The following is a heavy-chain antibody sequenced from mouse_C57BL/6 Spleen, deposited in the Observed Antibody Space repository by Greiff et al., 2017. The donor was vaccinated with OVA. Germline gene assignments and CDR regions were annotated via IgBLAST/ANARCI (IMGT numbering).Heavy chain of an antibody. CDR1: GFTFSDYG. J-gene: IGHJ1*03. D-gene: IGHD1-1*01. Sequence: EVQRVESGGGLVKPGGSLKLSCAASGFTFSDYGMHWVRQAPEKGLEWVAYISSGSSTIYYADTVKGRFTISRDNAKNTLFLQMTSLRSEDTAMYYCAKYGSSSWYFDVWGTGTTVTVSS. V-gene: IGHV5-17*01. CDR2: ISSGSSTI. CDR3: AKYGSSSWYFDV.